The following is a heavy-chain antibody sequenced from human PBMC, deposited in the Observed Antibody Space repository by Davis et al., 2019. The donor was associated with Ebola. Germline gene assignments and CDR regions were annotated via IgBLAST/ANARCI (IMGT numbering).Heavy chain of an antibody. D-gene: IGHD1-26*01. V-gene: IGHV1-18*04. CDR3: ARDRVGHTSYYYYGMDV. J-gene: IGHJ6*02. CDR1: GYTFTSYG. Sequence: ASVKVSCKASGYTFTSYGITWVRQAPGQGLEWMGWINPHNGNTNYAQKLQGRVTMTTDTSTSTAYMELRSLRSDDTAVYYCARDRVGHTSYYYYGMDVWGQGTTVTVSS. CDR2: INPHNGNT.